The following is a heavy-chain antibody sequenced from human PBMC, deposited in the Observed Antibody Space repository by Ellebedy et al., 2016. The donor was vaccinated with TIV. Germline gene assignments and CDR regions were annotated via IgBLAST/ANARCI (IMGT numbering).Heavy chain of an antibody. CDR2: IHNSGRT. J-gene: IGHJ4*02. D-gene: IGHD5-24*01. CDR1: GGSISSSY. Sequence: MPSETLSLTCTVSGGSISSSYWSWIRQPPGKGLEWIGYIHNSGRTNYNPSLTSRVTISMDTSKNQFSLKLSSVTAADTAVYYCARSAGEMATRGFDYWGQGTLVTVSS. CDR3: ARSAGEMATRGFDY. V-gene: IGHV4-59*01.